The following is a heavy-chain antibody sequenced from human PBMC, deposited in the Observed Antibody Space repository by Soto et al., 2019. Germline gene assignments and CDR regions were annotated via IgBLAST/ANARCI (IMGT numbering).Heavy chain of an antibody. J-gene: IGHJ6*02. V-gene: IGHV3-23*01. Sequence: EVQLLESGGGLVQPGRSLRLSCAASGFTFSSYAMSWVRQAPGKGLEWVSAISGSGGSTYYADSVKGRFTISRDNSKNTLYLQMNGLRAEDTAVYYCAKEGADFWSCYYTVGGMDVWGHGTTVIVSS. CDR3: AKEGADFWSCYYTVGGMDV. CDR2: ISGSGGST. CDR1: GFTFSSYA. D-gene: IGHD3-3*01.